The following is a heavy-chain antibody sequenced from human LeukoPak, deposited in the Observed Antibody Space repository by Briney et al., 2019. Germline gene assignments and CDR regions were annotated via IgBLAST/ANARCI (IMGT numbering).Heavy chain of an antibody. V-gene: IGHV4-38-2*02. CDR1: GGSISSYY. CDR2: IYHGGST. D-gene: IGHD6-13*01. J-gene: IGHJ4*02. Sequence: SETLSLTCTVSGGSISSYYWGWIRQPPGKGLEWIGSIYHGGSTYYNPSLKSRVTISVDTSKNQFSLKLSSVTAADTAVYYCAREGGIAAAGSWGGFDYWGQGTLVTVSS. CDR3: AREGGIAAAGSWGGFDY.